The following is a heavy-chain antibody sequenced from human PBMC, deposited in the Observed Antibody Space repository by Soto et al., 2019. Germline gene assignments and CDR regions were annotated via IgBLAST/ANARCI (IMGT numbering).Heavy chain of an antibody. D-gene: IGHD4-4*01. CDR2: ISAYNGNT. CDR1: GYTFTSYG. CDR3: AGDPDSHYNDSHASSYP. V-gene: IGHV1-18*01. Sequence: ASVKVSCKASGYTFTSYGISWVRQAPGQGLEWMGWISAYNGNTNYAQKLQGRVTMTTDTSTSTAYMELRSLRSDDTAVYYCAGDPDSHYNDSHASSYPWGQGTLVTVSS. J-gene: IGHJ5*02.